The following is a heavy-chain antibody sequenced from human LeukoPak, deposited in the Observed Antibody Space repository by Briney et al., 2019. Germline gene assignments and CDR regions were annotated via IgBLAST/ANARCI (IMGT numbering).Heavy chain of an antibody. V-gene: IGHV3-9*01. J-gene: IGHJ3*02. CDR1: GFTLSSYA. CDR3: AKGVRITMVRGAFDI. D-gene: IGHD3-10*01. Sequence: GGSLRLSCAASGFTLSSYAMSWVRQAPGKGLEWVSAISWNSGSIAYADSVKGRFTISRDNAKHSLYLQMNSLRAEDTALYYCAKGVRITMVRGAFDIWGQGTMVTVSS. CDR2: ISWNSGSI.